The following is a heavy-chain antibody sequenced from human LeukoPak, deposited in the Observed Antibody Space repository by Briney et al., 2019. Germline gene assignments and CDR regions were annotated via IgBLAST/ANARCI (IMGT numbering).Heavy chain of an antibody. CDR1: GGSISSGGYY. V-gene: IGHV4-61*02. Sequence: SETLSLTCTVSGGSISSGGYYWSWIRQPAGKGLEWIERIYTSGSTNYNPSLKSRVTISVDTSKNQFSLKLSSVTAADTAVYYCARGISAAAKNWFDPWGQGTLVTVSS. J-gene: IGHJ5*02. CDR2: IYTSGST. CDR3: ARGISAAAKNWFDP. D-gene: IGHD6-13*01.